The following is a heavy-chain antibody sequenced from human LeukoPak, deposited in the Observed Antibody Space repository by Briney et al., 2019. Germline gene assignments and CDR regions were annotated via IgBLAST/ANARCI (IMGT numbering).Heavy chain of an antibody. D-gene: IGHD5-12*01. CDR2: INPNSGGT. V-gene: IGHV1-2*02. CDR1: GDTFTSYY. J-gene: IGHJ4*02. Sequence: GASVKVSFKASGDTFTSYYINWGRQAPGQGLEGTGWINPNSGGTNYAQKFQGRVTMTRDTSISTAYMELSRLRSDDTAVYYCARDNWLRLQNYWGQGTLVTVSS. CDR3: ARDNWLRLQNY.